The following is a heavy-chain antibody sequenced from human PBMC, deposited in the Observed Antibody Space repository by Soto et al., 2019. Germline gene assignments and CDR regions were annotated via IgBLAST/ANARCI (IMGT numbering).Heavy chain of an antibody. Sequence: PSETLSLTCAVYGGSFSGYYWSWIRQPPWKGLEWIGEINHSGSTNYNPSLKSRVTISVDTSKNQFSLKLSSVTAADTAVYYCAREYIVVVPAAKGFWFDPWGQGTLVTVSS. CDR3: AREYIVVVPAAKGFWFDP. CDR2: INHSGST. D-gene: IGHD2-2*01. CDR1: GGSFSGYY. J-gene: IGHJ5*02. V-gene: IGHV4-34*01.